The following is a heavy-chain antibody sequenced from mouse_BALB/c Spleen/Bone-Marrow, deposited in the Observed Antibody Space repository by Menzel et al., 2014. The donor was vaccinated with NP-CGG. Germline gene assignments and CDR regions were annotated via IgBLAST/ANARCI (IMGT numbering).Heavy chain of an antibody. J-gene: IGHJ4*01. D-gene: IGHD1-2*01. CDR1: GYTFTSYW. CDR3: TRWDYGYMDY. V-gene: IGHV1S22*01. Sequence: LQQSGSELVRPGASVKLSCKASGYTFTSYWMHWVKQRHGQGLEWIGNIYPGSGSTNYDEKFKSKGTLTVDTSSSTAYTHLSSLTSEDSAVYYCTRWDYGYMDYWGQGTSVTVPS. CDR2: IYPGSGST.